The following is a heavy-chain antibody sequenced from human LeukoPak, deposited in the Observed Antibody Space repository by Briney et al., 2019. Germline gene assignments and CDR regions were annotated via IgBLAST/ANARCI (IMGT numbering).Heavy chain of an antibody. CDR3: ARVISIAAAGHDAFDI. D-gene: IGHD6-13*01. CDR1: GGSINSFY. Sequence: SETLSLTCTVSGGSINSFYWTWIRQPAGKGLEWIGYIYYSGSTNYNPSLKSRVTISVDTSKNQFSLKLSSVTAADTAVYYCARVISIAAAGHDAFDIWGQGTMVTVSS. CDR2: IYYSGST. V-gene: IGHV4-59*01. J-gene: IGHJ3*02.